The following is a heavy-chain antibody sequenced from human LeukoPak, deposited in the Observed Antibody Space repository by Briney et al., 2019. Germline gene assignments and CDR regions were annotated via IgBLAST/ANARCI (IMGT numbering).Heavy chain of an antibody. CDR2: IYYSGST. D-gene: IGHD3-16*01. CDR3: ARRYESDAFDI. J-gene: IGHJ3*02. CDR1: GYSISSGYY. Sequence: PSETLSLTCSVSGYSISSGYYWGWIRQPPGKGLEWIGSIYYSGSTYYNPSLKSRVTISVDTSKNQFSLKLSSVTAADTAVYYCARRYESDAFDIWGQGTMVTVSS. V-gene: IGHV4-38-2*02.